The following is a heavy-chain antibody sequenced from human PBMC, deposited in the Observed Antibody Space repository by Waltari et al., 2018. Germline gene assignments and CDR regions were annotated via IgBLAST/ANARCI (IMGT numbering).Heavy chain of an antibody. Sequence: VQLQQWGAGLLKPSETLSLTCAVYGGSFSGYYWSWIRQPPGKGLEWVGLIRNRARSFTTDYAASVEGRFAISRDDSKNLLYLQMNSLKTEDTAVYYCVRDKSGGYYDYWGQGTLVTVSS. CDR2: IRNRARSFTT. J-gene: IGHJ4*02. CDR3: VRDKSGGYYDY. V-gene: IGHV3-72*01. D-gene: IGHD1-26*01. CDR1: GGSFSGYY.